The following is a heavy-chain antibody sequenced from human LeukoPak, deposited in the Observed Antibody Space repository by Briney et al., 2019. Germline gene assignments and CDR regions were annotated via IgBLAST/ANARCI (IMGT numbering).Heavy chain of an antibody. CDR3: ARPSYSSSSWWFDP. Sequence: SETLCLTCAVYGGSFSGYYWSWIRQPPGKGLEWIGEINHSGSTNYNPSLKSRVTISVDTSKNQFSLKLSSVTAADTAVYYCARPSYSSSSWWFDPWGQGTLVTVSS. CDR1: GGSFSGYY. J-gene: IGHJ5*02. V-gene: IGHV4-34*01. D-gene: IGHD6-6*01. CDR2: INHSGST.